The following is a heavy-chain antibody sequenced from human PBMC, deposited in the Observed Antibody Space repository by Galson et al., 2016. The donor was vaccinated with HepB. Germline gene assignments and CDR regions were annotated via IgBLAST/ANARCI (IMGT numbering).Heavy chain of an antibody. J-gene: IGHJ6*03. CDR3: ASDTLVVSRGVIFYMAV. CDR2: ISGSYYT. D-gene: IGHD3-10*01. V-gene: IGHV3-69-1*01. Sequence: SLRLSCAASGFSFNTYAMNWVRQAPGKGLEWVSSISGSYYTNYADSVKGRFTISRDNAKNSLYLQINSLRAEDPAVYYCASDTLVVSRGVIFYMAVWGKGTTGTVAS. CDR1: GFSFNTYA.